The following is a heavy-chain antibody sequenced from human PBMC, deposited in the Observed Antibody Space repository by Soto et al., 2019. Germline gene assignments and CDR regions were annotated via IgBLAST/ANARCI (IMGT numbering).Heavy chain of an antibody. Sequence: EVQLWQSGGGLVQSGGSLRLSCAVSGFTFGGYAMNWVRQFPGKGLEWVSAIGGGVGTTYYADSVKGRFSISRDTSRNTLFLQMNTLRPDDTAVYYCAKDRGALVDTGTLDSWGQGALVTVSS. CDR1: GFTFGGYA. D-gene: IGHD3-10*01. J-gene: IGHJ4*02. CDR2: IGGGVGTT. V-gene: IGHV3-23*01. CDR3: AKDRGALVDTGTLDS.